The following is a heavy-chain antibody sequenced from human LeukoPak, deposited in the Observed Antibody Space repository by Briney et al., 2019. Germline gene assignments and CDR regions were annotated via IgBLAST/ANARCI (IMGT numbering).Heavy chain of an antibody. D-gene: IGHD3-22*01. CDR2: IKSKTDGGTT. CDR3: TTDYYDSSGYPL. CDR1: GFTFSNAW. J-gene: IGHJ4*02. V-gene: IGHV3-15*01. Sequence: PGGSLRLSCAASGFTFSNAWMSWVRQAPGKGLEWVGRIKSKTDGGTTDYAAPVKGRFTISRDDLKNTLYLQMNSLKTEDTAVYYCTTDYYDSSGYPLWGQGTLVTVSS.